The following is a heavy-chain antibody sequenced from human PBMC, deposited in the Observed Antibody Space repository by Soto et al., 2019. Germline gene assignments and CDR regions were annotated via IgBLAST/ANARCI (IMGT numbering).Heavy chain of an antibody. CDR2: IYYSGST. V-gene: IGHV4-61*01. CDR3: ARDGREHQLLLDGMDV. CDR1: GGSVSSGNYY. J-gene: IGHJ6*02. Sequence: SETLSLTCTVSGGSVSSGNYYWSWIRQPPGKGLEWIGYIYYSGSTNYNPSLKSRVTISVDTSKNQFSLKLSSVTAADTAVYFCARDGREHQLLLDGMDVWGQGTTVTVSS. D-gene: IGHD2-2*01.